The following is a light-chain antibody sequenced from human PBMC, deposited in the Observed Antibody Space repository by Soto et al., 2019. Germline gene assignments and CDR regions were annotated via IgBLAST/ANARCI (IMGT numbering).Light chain of an antibody. J-gene: IGKJ3*01. CDR1: QNVSTW. Sequence: DIQITQSPSSVSASVGDRVTVTCRASQNVSTWLTWYQQTPGKAPNLLIYGASTLQRGVPSRFSGSGSGTKFTLTISSLQPEDFAIYFCQQGSRFPFTFGPGTKVDIK. CDR2: GAS. V-gene: IGKV1-12*01. CDR3: QQGSRFPFT.